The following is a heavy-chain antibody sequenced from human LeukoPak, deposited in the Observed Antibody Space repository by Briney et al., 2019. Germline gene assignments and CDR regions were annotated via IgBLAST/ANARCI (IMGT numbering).Heavy chain of an antibody. CDR1: GFTFSSYT. V-gene: IGHV3-7*01. CDR3: ARDPAPYSSSWFFDY. CDR2: IRQDGSEK. Sequence: GSLRLSCAASGFTFSSYTMNWVRQAPGKGLEWVANIRQDGSEKYYVDSVKGRFTISRDNAKNSLYLQMNSLRAEDTAVYYCARDPAPYSSSWFFDYWGQGTLVTVSS. D-gene: IGHD6-13*01. J-gene: IGHJ4*02.